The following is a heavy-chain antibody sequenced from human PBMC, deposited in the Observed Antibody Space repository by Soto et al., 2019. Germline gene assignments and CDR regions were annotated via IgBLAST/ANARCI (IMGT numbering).Heavy chain of an antibody. CDR1: GGSISSGGYS. Sequence: TLSPTCAVSGGSISSGGYSWSWIRQPPGKALEWLALIYWDDDKRYSPSLKSRLTIAKDTSKNLVILIMTNMDPEDTATYYCAHRAYYYGSGSYYTHWGQGTLVTVSS. J-gene: IGHJ4*02. CDR2: IYWDDDK. V-gene: IGHV2-5*08. D-gene: IGHD3-10*01. CDR3: AHRAYYYGSGSYYTH.